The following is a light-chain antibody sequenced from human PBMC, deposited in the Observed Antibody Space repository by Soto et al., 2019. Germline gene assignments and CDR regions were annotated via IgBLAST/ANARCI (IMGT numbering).Light chain of an antibody. CDR3: AAWDYSLKGVA. CDR1: SYNIGSNT. CDR2: SND. J-gene: IGLJ2*01. Sequence: QPVLTQPPSASGTHGHRVHISCSGSSYNIGSNTVNWYQQLPGTAPKILISSNDQRPSGVPDRFSGSKSGTSASLAISGLQSEDEADYYCAAWDYSLKGVAFGGGTKVTVL. V-gene: IGLV1-44*01.